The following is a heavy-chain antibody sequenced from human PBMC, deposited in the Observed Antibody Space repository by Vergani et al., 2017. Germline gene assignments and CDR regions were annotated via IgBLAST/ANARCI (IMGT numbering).Heavy chain of an antibody. J-gene: IGHJ5*02. D-gene: IGHD3-10*01. CDR3: ARPGGPFGENWFDL. Sequence: QLQLQESGPGLVKPSETLSLTCTVSGCSISSSSYYWGWIRQPPGKGLEWIGSIYYSGSTYYNPSLKSRVTISVDTSKNQFSLRLSSVTAADEAVYYCARPGGPFGENWFDLWGQGTLVTVSS. V-gene: IGHV4-39*01. CDR2: IYYSGST. CDR1: GCSISSSSYY.